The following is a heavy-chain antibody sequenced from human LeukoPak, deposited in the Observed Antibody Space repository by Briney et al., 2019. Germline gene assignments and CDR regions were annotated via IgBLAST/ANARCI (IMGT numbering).Heavy chain of an antibody. Sequence: GGSLRLSCAASGFTFRKYWMSWFRQAPGKGLEWVANMNQDGGEKNYVDSVKGRFTISRDNARNSLYLQMNSLTVDDTAVYYCARDLGYSSFDYWGQGALVTVSS. D-gene: IGHD2-15*01. J-gene: IGHJ4*02. CDR2: MNQDGGEK. CDR1: GFTFRKYW. CDR3: ARDLGYSSFDY. V-gene: IGHV3-7*01.